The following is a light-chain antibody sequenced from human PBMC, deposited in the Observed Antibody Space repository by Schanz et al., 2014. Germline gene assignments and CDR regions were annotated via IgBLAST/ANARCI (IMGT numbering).Light chain of an antibody. V-gene: IGLV8-61*01. Sequence: QAVVTQESSVSVSPGGTVTLTCGLSSDSVSTSYYASWYQQTPGQAPRTLVYSTDSRSSGVPHRFTGSILGNKAALTITGAQAEDESDYYCVLHVGGDILVFGGGTKLTVL. CDR3: VLHVGGDILV. CDR2: STD. CDR1: SDSVSTSYY. J-gene: IGLJ3*02.